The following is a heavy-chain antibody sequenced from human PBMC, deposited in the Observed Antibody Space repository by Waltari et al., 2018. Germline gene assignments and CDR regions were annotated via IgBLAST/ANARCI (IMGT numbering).Heavy chain of an antibody. V-gene: IGHV1-69*01. CDR2: IIPIFGTA. Sequence: GSSVKVSCKASGGTFSNSAISWVRQAPGQGLEWMGGIIPIFGTANHPQKFQGRVTITADASSSTAFLELSSLRSNDTAVYYCARGGVASATISAYFEDWGQGTLVTVSS. J-gene: IGHJ4*02. CDR3: ARGGVASATISAYFED. CDR1: GGTFSNSA. D-gene: IGHD3-16*01.